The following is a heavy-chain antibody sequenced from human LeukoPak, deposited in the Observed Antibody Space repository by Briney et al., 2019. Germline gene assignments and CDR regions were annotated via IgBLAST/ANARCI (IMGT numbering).Heavy chain of an antibody. CDR2: KNPNSGNS. V-gene: IGHV1-8*01. CDR1: GYTFTNYD. Sequence: ASVKVSCKASGYTFTNYDINWVRQATGQGLEWMGYKNPNSGNSAYAQKFQGRVTITTAASITTAYMELSGLRSEDTALYYCAREGLDYWGQGTLVTVSS. J-gene: IGHJ4*02. CDR3: AREGLDY.